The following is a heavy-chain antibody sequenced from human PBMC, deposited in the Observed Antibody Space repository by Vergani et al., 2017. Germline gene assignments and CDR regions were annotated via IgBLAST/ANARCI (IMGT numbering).Heavy chain of an antibody. J-gene: IGHJ1*01. CDR2: INPSGGST. D-gene: IGHD3-22*01. V-gene: IGHV1-46*01. Sequence: QVQLVQSGAEVKKPGASLKVSCKASGYTFTSYYLHWVRQAPGQGLEWMGIINPSGGSTNYAQKFQGRVTMTRDMSTSTAYMELSSLRSEDTAVYYCAAGEVYYYDSSGRFQHWGQGTLVTV. CDR3: AAGEVYYYDSSGRFQH. CDR1: GYTFTSYY.